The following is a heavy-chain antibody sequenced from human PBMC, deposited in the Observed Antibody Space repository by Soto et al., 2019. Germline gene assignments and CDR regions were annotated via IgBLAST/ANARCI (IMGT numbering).Heavy chain of an antibody. V-gene: IGHV4-34*01. Sequence: SETLSLTCAVYGGSFSGYYWSWIRQPPGKGLEWIGEINHSGSTNYNPSLKSRVTISVDTSKNQFSLKLSSVTAADTAVYYCAREGVVVVVAAITARYYFDYWGQGTLVTVSS. CDR1: GGSFSGYY. D-gene: IGHD2-15*01. J-gene: IGHJ4*02. CDR2: INHSGST. CDR3: AREGVVVVVAAITARYYFDY.